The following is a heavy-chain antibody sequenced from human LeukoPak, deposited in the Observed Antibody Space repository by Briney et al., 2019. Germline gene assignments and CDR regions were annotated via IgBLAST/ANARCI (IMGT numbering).Heavy chain of an antibody. D-gene: IGHD4-17*01. J-gene: IGHJ4*02. CDR3: ATARTLRVTTSFDY. CDR2: ISGSGGST. Sequence: PGGSLRLSCAASTFTFSNAWMSWVRQAPGKVLEWVSGISGSGGSTYYADSVKGRFTISRENSKNTLYLHMSSLRAEDTAVYYCATARTLRVTTSFDYWGQGTLVTVSS. CDR1: TFTFSNAW. V-gene: IGHV3-23*01.